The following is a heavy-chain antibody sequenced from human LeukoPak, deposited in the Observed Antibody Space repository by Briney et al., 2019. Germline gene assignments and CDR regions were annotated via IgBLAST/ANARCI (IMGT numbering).Heavy chain of an antibody. D-gene: IGHD5-18*01. Sequence: GASVKVSCKASGYTFTSYGISWVRQAPGQGLEWMGWISTYSGNTNYAQKLQGRVTMTRNTSISTAYMELSRLRSDDTAVYYCARSWIQLWSPVDYWGQGTLVTVSS. CDR1: GYTFTSYG. J-gene: IGHJ4*02. V-gene: IGHV1-18*01. CDR2: ISTYSGNT. CDR3: ARSWIQLWSPVDY.